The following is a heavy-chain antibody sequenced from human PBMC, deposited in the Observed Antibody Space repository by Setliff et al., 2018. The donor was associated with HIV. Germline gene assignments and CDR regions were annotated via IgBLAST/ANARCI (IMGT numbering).Heavy chain of an antibody. V-gene: IGHV3-30*18. CDR3: AKDGISGGAYPPYYFDY. D-gene: IGHD2-15*01. J-gene: IGHJ4*01. CDR2: ISYDGSKK. CDR1: GFTFSTYG. Sequence: PGGSLRLSCVGSGFTFSTYGIHWVRHTPGKGLEWVAVISYDGSKKHYADSVKGRFTLSRDTSKNTMYLLMNGLRVEDTAVYYCAKDGISGGAYPPYYFDYWGHGALVTAPQ.